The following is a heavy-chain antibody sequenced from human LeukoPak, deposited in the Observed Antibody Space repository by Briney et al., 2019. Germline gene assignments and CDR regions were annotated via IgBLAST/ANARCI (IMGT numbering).Heavy chain of an antibody. V-gene: IGHV3-48*04. J-gene: IGHJ4*02. CDR3: AGDLNRDGYNYFFDY. Sequence: GGSLRLSCAASGFTFSDSSMNWVRQAPGKGLEWVSYISSSSSTIYYADSVKGRFTISRDNAKVSLYLQMNSLRAEDTAVYYCAGDLNRDGYNYFFDYWGQGTLVTVSS. D-gene: IGHD5-24*01. CDR1: GFTFSDSS. CDR2: ISSSSSTI.